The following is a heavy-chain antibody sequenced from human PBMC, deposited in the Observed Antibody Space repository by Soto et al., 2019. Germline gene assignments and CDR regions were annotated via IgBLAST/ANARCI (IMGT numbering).Heavy chain of an antibody. J-gene: IGHJ4*02. CDR2: ISGSGGST. D-gene: IGHD6-13*01. V-gene: IGHV3-23*01. CDR1: GFTFSSYA. Sequence: GGSLRLSCAASGFTFSSYAMSWVRQAPGKGLEWVSAISGSGGSTYCADSVKGRFTISRDNSKNTLYLQMNSLRAEDTAVYYCARGAAAGTILDYWGQGTLVTVSS. CDR3: ARGAAAGTILDY.